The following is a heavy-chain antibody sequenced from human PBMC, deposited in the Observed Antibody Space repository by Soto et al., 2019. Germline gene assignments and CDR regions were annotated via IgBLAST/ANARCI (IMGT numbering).Heavy chain of an antibody. CDR2: IWYDGSNK. CDR1: GFTFSSYG. D-gene: IGHD2-2*01. CDR3: ARPLGGTYHGWFDP. Sequence: QVQLVESGGGVVQPGRSLRLSCAASGFTFSSYGMHWVRQAPGKGLEWVAVIWYDGSNKYYADSVKGRFTISRDNSKNTLYLQMNSLRAEDTAVYYCARPLGGTYHGWFDPWGQGTLVTVSS. V-gene: IGHV3-33*01. J-gene: IGHJ5*02.